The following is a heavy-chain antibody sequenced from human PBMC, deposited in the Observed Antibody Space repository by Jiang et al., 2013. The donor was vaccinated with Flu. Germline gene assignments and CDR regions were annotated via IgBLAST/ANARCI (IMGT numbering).Heavy chain of an antibody. Sequence: PTQTLTLTCTFSGFSLSTTGVGVGWIRQPPGKALEWLAVIYWDGDKRYTSSLRSRLTITKDTSKNQVVLTVTNMDPLDTASYYCAHTAAARPNYFDSWGQGTLVTVSS. CDR3: AHTAAARPNYFDS. CDR2: IYWDGDK. V-gene: IGHV2-5*02. J-gene: IGHJ4*02. D-gene: IGHD6-6*01. CDR1: GFSLSTTGVG.